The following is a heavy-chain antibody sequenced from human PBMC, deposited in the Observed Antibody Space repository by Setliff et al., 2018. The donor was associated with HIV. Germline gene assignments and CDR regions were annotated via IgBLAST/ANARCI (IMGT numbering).Heavy chain of an antibody. D-gene: IGHD1-26*01. J-gene: IGHJ4*02. CDR3: ARDFSGTYYGDIDY. Sequence: ASVKVSCKASGYTFKTYGMHWVRQAPGQSLEWMAWINVGKGNTKYSQNFQGGLTVTGDTSASTVDMELSSLTHEDTAVYYCARDFSGTYYGDIDYWGQGTLVTVSS. CDR2: INVGKGNT. CDR1: GYTFKTYG. V-gene: IGHV1-3*01.